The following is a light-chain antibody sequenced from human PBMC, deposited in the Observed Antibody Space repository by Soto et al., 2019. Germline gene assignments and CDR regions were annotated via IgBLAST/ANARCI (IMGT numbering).Light chain of an antibody. CDR1: SGHSSYA. Sequence: QLVLTQSPSASASLGASVKLTCTLSSGHSSYAIAWHQQQPEKGPRYLMKLNSDGSHSKGDGIPDRFSGSSSGAERYLTIYSLQSEDEADYYCQTWGNGIVVFGGGTKLTVL. V-gene: IGLV4-69*01. CDR3: QTWGNGIVV. J-gene: IGLJ2*01. CDR2: LNSDGSH.